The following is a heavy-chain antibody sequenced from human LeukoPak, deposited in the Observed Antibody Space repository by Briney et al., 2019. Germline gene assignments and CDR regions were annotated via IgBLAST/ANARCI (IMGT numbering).Heavy chain of an antibody. D-gene: IGHD2-15*01. V-gene: IGHV5-51*01. CDR2: IYPGDSDT. Sequence: GESLKISCKASGYSFTTYWIGWVRQMPGKGLEWMGIIYPGDSDTRYSPSFQGQVTISADKSISTAYLQWSSLTASDTATYYCARSVDCSGGSCYPNWFDPWGQGTLVTVSS. J-gene: IGHJ5*02. CDR3: ARSVDCSGGSCYPNWFDP. CDR1: GYSFTTYW.